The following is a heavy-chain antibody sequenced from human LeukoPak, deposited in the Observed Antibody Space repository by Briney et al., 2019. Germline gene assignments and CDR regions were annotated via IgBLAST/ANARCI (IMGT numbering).Heavy chain of an antibody. CDR2: INSDGSST. CDR3: ASQRWLQSSFDY. V-gene: IGHV3-74*01. Sequence: PGGSLRLSCAASGFTFSSYWMHWVRQAPGKGLVWVSRINSDGSSTSYADSVKGRFTISRDNAKNTLYLQMNGLRAEDTAVYYCASQRWLQSSFDYWGQGTLVTVSS. CDR1: GFTFSSYW. D-gene: IGHD5-24*01. J-gene: IGHJ4*02.